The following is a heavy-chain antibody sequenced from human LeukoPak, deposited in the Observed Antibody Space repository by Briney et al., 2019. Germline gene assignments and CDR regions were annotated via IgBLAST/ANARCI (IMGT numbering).Heavy chain of an antibody. CDR3: AREGHDGSYLLDY. CDR1: GYTFTGYY. V-gene: IGHV1-2*02. Sequence: ASVKVSCKASGYTFTGYYMHWVRQAPGQGLEWMGWINPNSGGTNYAQKFQGRVTMTRDTSISTAYMELSRLRSDDTAVYYYAREGHDGSYLLDYWGQGTLVTVSS. D-gene: IGHD1-26*01. CDR2: INPNSGGT. J-gene: IGHJ4*02.